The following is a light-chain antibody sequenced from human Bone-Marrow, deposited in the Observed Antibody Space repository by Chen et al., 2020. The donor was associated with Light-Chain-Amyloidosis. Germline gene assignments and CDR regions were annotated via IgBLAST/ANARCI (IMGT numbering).Light chain of an antibody. CDR3: SSYTITNTLV. CDR2: EVT. V-gene: IGLV2-14*01. Sequence: QFALTPPASVSGSPGQSITIPCTGTSSDAGGDNHVSWYQQHPDKAPKLMIYEVTNRPSWVPDRFSGSKSDNTASLTISGLQTEDEADYFCSSYTITNTLVFGSGTRVTVL. CDR1: SSDAGGDNH. J-gene: IGLJ1*01.